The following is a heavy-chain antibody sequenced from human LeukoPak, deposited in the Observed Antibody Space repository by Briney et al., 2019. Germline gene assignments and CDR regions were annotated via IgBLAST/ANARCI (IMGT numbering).Heavy chain of an antibody. CDR1: GGSISSYY. CDR2: IYYSGST. CDR3: ARGDYYGSGSYFAFDI. V-gene: IGHV4-59*12. J-gene: IGHJ3*02. D-gene: IGHD3-10*01. Sequence: PSETLSLTCTVSGGSISSYYWSWIRQPPGKGLEWIGYIYYSGSTNYNPSLKSRVTISVDTSKNQFSLKLSSVTAADTAVYYCARGDYYGSGSYFAFDIWGQGTMVTVSS.